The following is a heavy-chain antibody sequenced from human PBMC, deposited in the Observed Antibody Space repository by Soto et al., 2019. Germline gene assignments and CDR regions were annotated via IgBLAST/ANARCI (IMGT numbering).Heavy chain of an antibody. V-gene: IGHV1-3*01. CDR1: GYTFSSYD. CDR3: ARGGDDCSTTSCYVVEY. J-gene: IGHJ4*02. D-gene: IGHD2-2*01. Sequence: QVQFVQSGAEVKKPGASVMVSCKASGYTFSSYDMHWMRQAPGQRLEWMGWINAGNGYTKYSQKFQGRVTITRDTSASTVYMQLSSLTSEDTAVYYCARGGDDCSTTSCYVVEYWGQGTLVTVSS. CDR2: INAGNGYT.